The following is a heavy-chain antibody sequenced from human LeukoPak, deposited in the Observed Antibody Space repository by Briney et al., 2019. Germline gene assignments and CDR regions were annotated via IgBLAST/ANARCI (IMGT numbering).Heavy chain of an antibody. CDR1: GYTFTSYY. CDR3: AREMDYYDSSGNLDY. D-gene: IGHD3-22*01. V-gene: IGHV1-46*01. Sequence: GASVKVSCKASGYTFTSYYMHWVRQAPGQGLEWMGIINPSGGSTSYAQKFQGRVTMTRDTSTSTVYMGLSSLRSEDTAVYYCAREMDYYDSSGNLDYWGQGTLVTVSS. CDR2: INPSGGST. J-gene: IGHJ4*02.